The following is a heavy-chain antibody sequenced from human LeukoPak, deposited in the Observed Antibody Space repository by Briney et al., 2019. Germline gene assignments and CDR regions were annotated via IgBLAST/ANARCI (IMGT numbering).Heavy chain of an antibody. CDR1: GFTFSSYA. D-gene: IGHD6-13*01. CDR3: ARSGAAAGTDYFDY. Sequence: GGSLRLSCAASGFTFSSYAMHWVRQAPGKGLEYVSAISSNGGSTYYANSVKGRFTISRDNSKNTLYLQMGSLRAEDMAVYYCARSGAAAGTDYFDYWGQGTLVTVSS. J-gene: IGHJ4*02. CDR2: ISSNGGST. V-gene: IGHV3-64*01.